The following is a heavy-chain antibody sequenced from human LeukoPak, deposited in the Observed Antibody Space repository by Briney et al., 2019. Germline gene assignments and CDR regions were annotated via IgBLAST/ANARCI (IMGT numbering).Heavy chain of an antibody. V-gene: IGHV5-51*01. Sequence: GATMTISCKGSGSSFTSYWIGWARQTPGKGLEGMGITYPAASDTRYSPSFQGQVTISADKSTSTAYLQWSSLKASDTAMYYCATTKYYYDSSGSPTGAFDIWGQGTMVTVSS. CDR3: ATTKYYYDSSGSPTGAFDI. D-gene: IGHD3-22*01. CDR1: GSSFTSYW. CDR2: TYPAASDT. J-gene: IGHJ3*02.